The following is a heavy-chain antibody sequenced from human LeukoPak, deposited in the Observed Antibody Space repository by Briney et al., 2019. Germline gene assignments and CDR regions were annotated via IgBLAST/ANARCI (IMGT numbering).Heavy chain of an antibody. D-gene: IGHD3-3*01. Sequence: GASVKVSCKASGYTFTSYDINWVRQATGQGLEWMGWMNPNSGNTGYAQKFQGRVTMTRDTSISTAYMELSRLRSDDTAVYYCARWMDFWSGYYTNAFDIWGQGTMVTVSS. V-gene: IGHV1-8*02. J-gene: IGHJ3*02. CDR2: MNPNSGNT. CDR1: GYTFTSYD. CDR3: ARWMDFWSGYYTNAFDI.